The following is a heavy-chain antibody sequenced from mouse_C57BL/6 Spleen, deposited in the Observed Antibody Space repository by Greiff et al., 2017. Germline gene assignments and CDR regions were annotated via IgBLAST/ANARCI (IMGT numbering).Heavy chain of an antibody. V-gene: IGHV1-62-2*01. D-gene: IGHD2-4*01. CDR2: FYPGSGSI. CDR3: ARHGSDDYDESWFAY. J-gene: IGHJ3*01. CDR1: GYTFTEYT. Sequence: QVQLPQSGAELVKPGASVKLSCKASGYTFTEYTIHWVKQRSGQGLEWIWWFYPGSGSIKYNEKFKDKATLTADKSSSTVYMELSRVTSEDSAVYFCARHGSDDYDESWFAYWSQGTLVTVSA.